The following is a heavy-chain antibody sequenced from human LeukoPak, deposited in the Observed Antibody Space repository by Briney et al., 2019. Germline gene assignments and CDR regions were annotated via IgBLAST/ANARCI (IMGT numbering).Heavy chain of an antibody. CDR2: INHSGST. D-gene: IGHD2-15*01. CDR3: ARRLGGPRRHFDY. V-gene: IGHV4-34*01. CDR1: GGSFSGYY. J-gene: IGHJ4*02. Sequence: PSETLSLTCAVYGGSFSGYYWSWIRQPPGKGLEWIGEINHSGSTNYNPSLKSRVTISVDTSKNQFSLKLSSVTAADTAVYYCARRLGGPRRHFDYWGQGTLVTVPS.